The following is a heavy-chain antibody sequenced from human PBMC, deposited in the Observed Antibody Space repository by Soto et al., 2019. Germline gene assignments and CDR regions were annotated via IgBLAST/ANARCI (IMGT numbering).Heavy chain of an antibody. V-gene: IGHV3-7*03. CDR2: IKQDGSET. CDR1: RFTFSSYW. CDR3: VRGPPDQHNGMDV. D-gene: IGHD2-2*01. Sequence: EVQLVESGGGVVQPGGSLRLSCAASRFTFSSYWMTWVRQAPGKGLEWVANIKQDGSETYYVDSVKGRFTISRDNGKKSLFLQMNSLRAEDTAVYYCVRGPPDQHNGMDVWGQGTTVTVSS. J-gene: IGHJ6*02.